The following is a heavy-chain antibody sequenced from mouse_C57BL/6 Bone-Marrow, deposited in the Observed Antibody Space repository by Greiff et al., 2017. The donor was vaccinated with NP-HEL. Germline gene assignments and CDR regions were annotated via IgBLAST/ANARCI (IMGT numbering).Heavy chain of an antibody. V-gene: IGHV3-6*01. Sequence: ESGPGLVKPSQSLSLTCSVTGYSITSGYYWNWIRQFPGNKLEWMGYISYDGSNNYNPSLKNRISITRDTSKNQFFLKLNSVTTEDTATYYCARDGVTTSDYFDYWGQGTTLTVSS. J-gene: IGHJ2*01. CDR2: ISYDGSN. D-gene: IGHD2-1*01. CDR1: GYSITSGYY. CDR3: ARDGVTTSDYFDY.